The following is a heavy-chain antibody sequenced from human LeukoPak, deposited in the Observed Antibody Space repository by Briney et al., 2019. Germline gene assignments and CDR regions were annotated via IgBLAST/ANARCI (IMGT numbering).Heavy chain of an antibody. D-gene: IGHD3-22*01. CDR2: IIPIFGTA. CDR3: ASPPGGDGYYYDSSGHSRYDY. V-gene: IGHV1-69*05. J-gene: IGHJ4*02. Sequence: ASVKVSCKASGGTFTSYAISWARQAPGQGLEWMGGIIPIFGTANYAKKFQGRVTITTDESTSTAYMELSSLRSEDTAVYYCASPPGGDGYYYDSSGHSRYDYWGQGTLVTVSS. CDR1: GGTFTSYA.